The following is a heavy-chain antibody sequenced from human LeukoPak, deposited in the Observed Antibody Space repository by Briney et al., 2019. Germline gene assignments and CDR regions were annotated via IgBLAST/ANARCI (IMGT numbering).Heavy chain of an antibody. V-gene: IGHV1-18*01. CDR2: ISAYNGNT. D-gene: IGHD3-22*01. CDR3: ARSFYYYDSSGEDY. Sequence: ASVKVSCKASGYTFTSYGISWVRQAPGQGLEWMGWISAYNGNTNYAHKLQGRVTMTTDTSTSTAYMELRSLRSDDTAVYYCARSFYYYDSSGEDYWGQGTLVTVSS. CDR1: GYTFTSYG. J-gene: IGHJ4*02.